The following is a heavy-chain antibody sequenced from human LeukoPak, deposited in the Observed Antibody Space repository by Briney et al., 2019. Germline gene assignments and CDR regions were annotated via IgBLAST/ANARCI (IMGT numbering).Heavy chain of an antibody. J-gene: IGHJ5*02. D-gene: IGHD3-22*01. CDR3: ARDLISGYRGNRFDP. V-gene: IGHV4-61*02. CDR1: GGSISNATYY. CDR2: LYTSGNT. Sequence: SQTLSLTCTVSGGSISNATYYWSWIRQPAGKGLEWIGRLYTSGNTNYNPSLQSRVTISVDTSKNQLSLKLSSVTAADTAVYYCARDLISGYRGNRFDPWSQGTLVTVSS.